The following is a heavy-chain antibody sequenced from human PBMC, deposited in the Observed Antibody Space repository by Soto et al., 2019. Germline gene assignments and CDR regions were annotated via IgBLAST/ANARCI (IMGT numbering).Heavy chain of an antibody. CDR1: GGSINSYF. CDR2: INDSGTT. CDR3: ARGGSSGWYLDY. D-gene: IGHD6-19*01. V-gene: IGHV4-59*01. J-gene: IGHJ4*02. Sequence: SETLSLTCTVSGGSINSYFWTWLRQPPGRGLECIAYINDSGTTTFSPSLRSRVTISVDTSTNQFSLNLKSVTAADTAVFYCARGGSSGWYLDYWGLGTLVTVSS.